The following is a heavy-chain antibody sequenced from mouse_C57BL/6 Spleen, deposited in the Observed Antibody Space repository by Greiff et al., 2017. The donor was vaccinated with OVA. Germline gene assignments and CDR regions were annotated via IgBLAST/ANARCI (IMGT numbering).Heavy chain of an antibody. J-gene: IGHJ2*01. Sequence: EVKVVESEGGLVQPGSSMKLSCTASGFTFSDYYMAWVRQVPEKGLEWVANINYDGSSTYYLDSLKSRFIISRDNAKNILYLQMSSLKSEDTATYYCAREGLGSYYFDYWGQGTTLTVSS. CDR3: AREGLGSYYFDY. CDR2: INYDGSST. D-gene: IGHD4-1*01. V-gene: IGHV5-16*01. CDR1: GFTFSDYY.